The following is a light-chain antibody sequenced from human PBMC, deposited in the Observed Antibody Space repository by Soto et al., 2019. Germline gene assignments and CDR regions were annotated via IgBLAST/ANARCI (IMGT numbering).Light chain of an antibody. J-gene: IGKJ2*01. Sequence: DIVMTQSPLSLPVIPGEPASISCRSSQSLLHSNGYNYLDWYLQKPGQSRQLLIYLGSNRASGVPDRFSGSGSGTDYTITISKVEAEDVGVYYFMQDLQIPYTFGQRTKLEIK. V-gene: IGKV2-28*01. CDR2: LGS. CDR3: MQDLQIPYT. CDR1: QSLLHSNGYNY.